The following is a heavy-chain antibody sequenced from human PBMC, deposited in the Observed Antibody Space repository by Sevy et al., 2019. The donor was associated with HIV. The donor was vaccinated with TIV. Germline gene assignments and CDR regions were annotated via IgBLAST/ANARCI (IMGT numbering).Heavy chain of an antibody. CDR2: IIPLLRLS. V-gene: IGHV1-69*13. CDR3: ARDQDGDYVY. D-gene: IGHD4-17*01. J-gene: IGHJ4*02. CDR1: GGTFTSYL. Sequence: ASVKVSCKTSGGTFTSYLISWVRQAPGQGLEWMGGIIPLLRLSNYAQKLQGRLTITADETMSTVYMELRSLTSEDTAVYFCARDQDGDYVYWGQGSLVTVSS.